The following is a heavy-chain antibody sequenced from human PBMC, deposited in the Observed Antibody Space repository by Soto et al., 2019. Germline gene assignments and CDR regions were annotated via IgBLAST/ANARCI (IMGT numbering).Heavy chain of an antibody. Sequence: WGSLRLSCAASGFAFSIYGMHWVRQSPGKGLEWVAVIWYDGSNKYYADSVKGRFTISRDNSKNTLYMQMNGLRAEDTAVYYCARGPHYYDRSGYLEYWGQGSLVTVS. CDR3: ARGPHYYDRSGYLEY. J-gene: IGHJ4*02. CDR1: GFAFSIYG. D-gene: IGHD3-22*01. CDR2: IWYDGSNK. V-gene: IGHV3-33*01.